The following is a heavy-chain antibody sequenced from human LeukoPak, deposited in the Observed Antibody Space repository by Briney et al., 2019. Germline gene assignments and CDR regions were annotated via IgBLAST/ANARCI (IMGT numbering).Heavy chain of an antibody. CDR2: MKYDGSEK. Sequence: GGSLRLSCAASGFTFSSYWMSWVRQAPGKGLEWVANMKYDGSEKYYVDSVKGRFTTSRDNAKNSLYLQMNSLRAEDTAVYYCARDIEAAGLFLDYWGQGTLVTVSS. J-gene: IGHJ4*02. CDR1: GFTFSSYW. D-gene: IGHD6-13*01. CDR3: ARDIEAAGLFLDY. V-gene: IGHV3-7*01.